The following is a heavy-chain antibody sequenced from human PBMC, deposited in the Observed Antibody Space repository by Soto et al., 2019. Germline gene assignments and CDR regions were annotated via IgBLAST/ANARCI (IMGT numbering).Heavy chain of an antibody. CDR3: ARWWMYASRFDP. Sequence: SETLSLTCAVSGGSISSGGYSWSWIRQPPGKGLEWIGYIYHSGSTYYNPSLKSRVTISVDRSKNQFSLKLSSVTAADTAVYYCARWWMYASRFDPWGQGTLVTVSS. V-gene: IGHV4-30-2*01. CDR2: IYHSGST. D-gene: IGHD2-8*01. J-gene: IGHJ5*02. CDR1: GGSISSGGYS.